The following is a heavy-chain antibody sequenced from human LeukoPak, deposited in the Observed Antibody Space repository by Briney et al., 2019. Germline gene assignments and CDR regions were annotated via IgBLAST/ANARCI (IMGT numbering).Heavy chain of an antibody. V-gene: IGHV1-69*05. Sequence: PVNASCKPSDGTLMTYAITWAARAPGQGLKWLGGIIPIFGTANYAQKFKGRVTITTDESTSTAYMELSSLRSEDTAVYYCARGRWLQPWGYFDYWGQGTLVTVSS. CDR3: ARGRWLQPWGYFDY. CDR2: IIPIFGTA. CDR1: DGTLMTYA. J-gene: IGHJ4*02. D-gene: IGHD5-24*01.